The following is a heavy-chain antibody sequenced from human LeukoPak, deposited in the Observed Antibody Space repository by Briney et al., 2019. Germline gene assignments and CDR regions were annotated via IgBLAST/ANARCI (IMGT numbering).Heavy chain of an antibody. Sequence: GGSLRLSCAASGFTFSSYSMNWVRQAPGKGLEWVSSISSSSSYIYYADSVKGRFTISRDNAKNSLYLQMNSLRAEDTAVYYCARDHDFWSGEFDYWGQGTLVTVSS. D-gene: IGHD3-3*01. J-gene: IGHJ4*02. V-gene: IGHV3-21*01. CDR2: ISSSSSYI. CDR1: GFTFSSYS. CDR3: ARDHDFWSGEFDY.